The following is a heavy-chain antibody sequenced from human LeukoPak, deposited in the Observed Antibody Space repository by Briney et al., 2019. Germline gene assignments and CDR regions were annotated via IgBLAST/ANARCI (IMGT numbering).Heavy chain of an antibody. CDR2: IYHSGST. Sequence: PSETLSLTCTVSGYSISSGYYWGWIRQPPGKGLEWIGSIYHSGSTYYNPSLKSRVTISVDTSKNQFSLKLSSVTAADTAVYYCARVADAAGTAGWFDPWGQGTLVTVSS. J-gene: IGHJ5*02. V-gene: IGHV4-38-2*02. CDR3: ARVADAAGTAGWFDP. CDR1: GYSISSGYY. D-gene: IGHD6-13*01.